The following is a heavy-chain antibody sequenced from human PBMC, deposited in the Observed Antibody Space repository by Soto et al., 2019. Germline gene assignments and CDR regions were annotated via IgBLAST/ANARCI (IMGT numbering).Heavy chain of an antibody. CDR3: GRERQWEPVPY. J-gene: IGHJ4*02. CDR1: GYSFSNYG. CDR2: ISGYNSNT. D-gene: IGHD1-26*01. V-gene: IGHV1-18*01. Sequence: VQLVQSGGEVKQPGASVKVSCRASGYSFSNYGITWVRQAPGQGLEWMGWISGYNSNTNYAQKFEGRVRMTKDTTTSTAYLEVRSLRFDDSVVYYCGRERQWEPVPYWGQGTPVTVSS.